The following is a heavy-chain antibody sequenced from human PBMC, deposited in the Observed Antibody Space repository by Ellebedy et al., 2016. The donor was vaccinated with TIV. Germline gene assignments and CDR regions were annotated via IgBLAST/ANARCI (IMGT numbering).Heavy chain of an antibody. CDR3: ARDRVVPAAPYYYYMDV. V-gene: IGHV3-9*01. CDR1: GFTFDDYA. Sequence: GGSLRLXXAASGFTFDDYAMHWVRQAPGKGLEWVSGISWNSGSIGYADSVKGRFTISRDNAKNSLYLQMNSLRAEDTAVYYCARDRVVPAAPYYYYMDVWGKGTTVTVSS. D-gene: IGHD2-2*01. J-gene: IGHJ6*03. CDR2: ISWNSGSI.